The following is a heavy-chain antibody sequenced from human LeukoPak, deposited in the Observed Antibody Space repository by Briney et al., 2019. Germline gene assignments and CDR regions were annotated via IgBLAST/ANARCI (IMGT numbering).Heavy chain of an antibody. CDR3: AGDFLGSYYYYYYMDV. CDR1: GYTFTGYS. CDR2: INPNSGGT. Sequence: GASVKVSCKASGYTFTGYSMHWVRQAPGQGLEWMGRINPNSGGTNYAQKFQGRVTMTRDTSISTAYMELSRLRSDDTAVYYCAGDFLGSYYYYYYMDVWGKGTTVTVSS. V-gene: IGHV1-2*06. D-gene: IGHD3-10*02. J-gene: IGHJ6*03.